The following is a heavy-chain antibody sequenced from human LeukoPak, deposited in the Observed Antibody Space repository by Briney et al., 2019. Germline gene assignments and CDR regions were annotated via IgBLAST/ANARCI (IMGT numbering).Heavy chain of an antibody. J-gene: IGHJ5*02. CDR2: INPNSGGT. V-gene: IGHV1-2*02. CDR1: GYTFTGYY. CDR3: VRDDVSP. Sequence: GASVKVSCKTSGYTFTGYYIHRVRQAPGQGLEWMGWINPNSGGTNYAQNFQARVTMTRDTSIRTAYMELSRMRSDDTAVYYCVRDDVSPWGQGTLVTVSS.